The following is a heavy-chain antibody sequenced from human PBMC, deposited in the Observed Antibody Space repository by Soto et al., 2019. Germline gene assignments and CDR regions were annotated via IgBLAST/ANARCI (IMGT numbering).Heavy chain of an antibody. CDR3: ARGFYDARGYSAPFDS. CDR1: GGSISGYD. D-gene: IGHD3-22*01. Sequence: PSVTQSLTCTVAGGSISGYDWNWIRQTSGKGPEWIGYVYYTGSTNYNPSLESRVTMSTDTSKNQVSLELRSMTAADSALYYCARGFYDARGYSAPFDSWGQGTQVTVSS. CDR2: VYYTGST. J-gene: IGHJ4*02. V-gene: IGHV4-59*01.